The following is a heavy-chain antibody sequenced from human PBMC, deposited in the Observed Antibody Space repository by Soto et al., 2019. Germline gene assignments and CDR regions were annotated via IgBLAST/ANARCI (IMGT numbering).Heavy chain of an antibody. CDR1: GGSISSSSYY. CDR2: IYYSGST. J-gene: IGHJ6*02. Sequence: SETLSLTCTVSGGSISSSSYYWGWIRQPPGKGLEWIGSIYYSGSTYYNPSLKSRVTISVDTSKNQFSLELSSVTAADTAVYYCAGYVVDTAMGGDYGGYDYEGYYYYGMDVWGQGTTVTVSS. D-gene: IGHD5-18*01. CDR3: AGYVVDTAMGGDYGGYDYEGYYYYGMDV. V-gene: IGHV4-39*01.